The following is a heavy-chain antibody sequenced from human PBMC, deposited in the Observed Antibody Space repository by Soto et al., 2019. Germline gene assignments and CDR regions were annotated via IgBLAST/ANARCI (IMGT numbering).Heavy chain of an antibody. D-gene: IGHD2-2*01. Sequence: GESLKISCKGSGYSFTSYWIGWVRQMPGKGLEWMGIIYPGDSDTRYSPSFQGQVTISADKSISTAYLQWSSLKASDTAMYYCARLGAYCSSTSCYENYYYYHMDVWGKGTTVTVSS. CDR2: IYPGDSDT. J-gene: IGHJ6*03. CDR1: GYSFTSYW. V-gene: IGHV5-51*01. CDR3: ARLGAYCSSTSCYENYYYYHMDV.